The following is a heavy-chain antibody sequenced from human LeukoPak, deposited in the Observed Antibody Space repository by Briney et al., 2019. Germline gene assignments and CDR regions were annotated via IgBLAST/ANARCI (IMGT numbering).Heavy chain of an antibody. CDR2: IIPIFATT. V-gene: IGHV1-69*01. CDR1: GGTFSTYA. Sequence: GASVKVSCKASGGTFSTYAISWVRQAPGQGLEWMGGIIPIFATTNYAQKFQGRVTLTADESTTTAYMELSSLRSEDTAVYYCARQLERRYYYYMDVWGKGTTVTVSS. CDR3: ARQLERRYYYYMDV. D-gene: IGHD1-1*01. J-gene: IGHJ6*03.